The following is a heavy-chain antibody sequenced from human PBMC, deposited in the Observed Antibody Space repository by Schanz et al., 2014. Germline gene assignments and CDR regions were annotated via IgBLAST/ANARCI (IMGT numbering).Heavy chain of an antibody. CDR3: ARDFHGYGPHLDY. V-gene: IGHV3-NL1*01. CDR2: IGVDGTTT. J-gene: IGHJ4*02. D-gene: IGHD5-12*01. Sequence: VQLVASGGGLVQPGGSLRLSCAASGFTFSSYGMNWLRQAPGKGLEWVSVIGVDGTTTYYADSVKGRFTISRDNSKNTLFLQMNSLRAEDTAVYYCARDFHGYGPHLDYWGQGSLVTVSS. CDR1: GFTFSSYG.